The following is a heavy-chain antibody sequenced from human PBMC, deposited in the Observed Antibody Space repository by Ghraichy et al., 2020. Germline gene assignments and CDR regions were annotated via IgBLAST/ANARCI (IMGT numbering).Heavy chain of an antibody. CDR3: ARPNFWSGYFES. D-gene: IGHD3-3*01. CDR2: IIPIFGTA. V-gene: IGHV1-69*06. Sequence: SVKVSCKASGGTFSSYAISWVRQAPGQGLEWMGGIIPIFGTANYAQKFQGRVTITADKSTSTAYMELSSLRSEDTAVYYCARPNFWSGYFESWGQGTLVTVSS. J-gene: IGHJ5*01. CDR1: GGTFSSYA.